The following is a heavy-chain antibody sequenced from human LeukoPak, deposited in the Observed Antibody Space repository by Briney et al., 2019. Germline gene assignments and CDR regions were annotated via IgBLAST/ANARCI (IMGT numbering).Heavy chain of an antibody. CDR3: AREAYGDWDYYYYYLDV. CDR2: ISSSSSYI. D-gene: IGHD4-17*01. CDR1: GFTFSSYS. J-gene: IGHJ6*03. Sequence: GGSLRLSCAASGFTFSSYSMNWVRQAPGKGLEWVSSISSSSSYIYYADSVKGRFTITRDNAKNSLYLQMNSLRAEDTAVYYCAREAYGDWDYYYYYLDVWGKGTTVTVSS. V-gene: IGHV3-21*01.